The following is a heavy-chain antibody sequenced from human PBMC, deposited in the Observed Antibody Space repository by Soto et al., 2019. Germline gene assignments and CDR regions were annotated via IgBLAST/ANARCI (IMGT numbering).Heavy chain of an antibody. CDR3: VKLRSREGSGNFDF. CDR1: GFRFDGHA. V-gene: IGHV3-9*01. D-gene: IGHD3-3*01. J-gene: IGHJ4*02. CDR2: IDWNSDGI. Sequence: EVQLVESGGGWVQPGRSLRLSCVASGFRFDGHAMHWVRQTPGKGLEWVSGIDWNSDGIDYADFVKGRFTISRDNAKNSQYLQMNSLKPEDSSLYYCVKLRSREGSGNFDFWGQGTPVTVSS.